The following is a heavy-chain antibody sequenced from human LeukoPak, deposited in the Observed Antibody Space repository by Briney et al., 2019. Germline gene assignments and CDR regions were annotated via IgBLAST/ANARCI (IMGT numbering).Heavy chain of an antibody. Sequence: GGSLRLSCAASGSTFSSYWMSWVRQAPGKGLEWVANIKQDGSEKYYVDSVKGRFTISRDNAKNSLYLQMNSLRAEDTAVYYCARDGDIVVVPAATYYYYGMDVWGQGTTVTVSS. CDR1: GSTFSSYW. V-gene: IGHV3-7*01. CDR3: ARDGDIVVVPAATYYYYGMDV. J-gene: IGHJ6*02. CDR2: IKQDGSEK. D-gene: IGHD2-2*01.